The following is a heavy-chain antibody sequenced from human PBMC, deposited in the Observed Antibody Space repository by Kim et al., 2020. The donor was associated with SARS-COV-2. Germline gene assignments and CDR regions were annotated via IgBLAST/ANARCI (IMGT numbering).Heavy chain of an antibody. CDR3: AKGGDIVVVVASHLDY. Sequence: GGSLRLSCAASGFTFSSYGMHWVRQAPGKGLEWVAVISYDGSNKYYADSVNGRFTISRDNSKNTLYLQMNSLRAEDTAVYYCAKGGDIVVVVASHLDYWGQGTLVTVSS. CDR1: GFTFSSYG. V-gene: IGHV3-30*18. D-gene: IGHD2-15*01. CDR2: ISYDGSNK. J-gene: IGHJ4*02.